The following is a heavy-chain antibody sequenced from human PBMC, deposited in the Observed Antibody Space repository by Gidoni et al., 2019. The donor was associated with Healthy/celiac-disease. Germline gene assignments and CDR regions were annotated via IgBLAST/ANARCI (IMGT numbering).Heavy chain of an antibody. J-gene: IGHJ5*02. V-gene: IGHV4-39*01. CDR3: ARHHTWFDP. CDR1: GRSISSSSYY. CDR2: GYYSGRT. Sequence: QLQLQESGPGLVTPSETLSLTCTVPGRSISSSSYYWGWIRQPPGKGLEGIGSGYYSGRTYYNPSLKSRVTISVDTSKNQFSLKLSSVTAADTAVYYCARHHTWFDPWGQGTLVTVSS.